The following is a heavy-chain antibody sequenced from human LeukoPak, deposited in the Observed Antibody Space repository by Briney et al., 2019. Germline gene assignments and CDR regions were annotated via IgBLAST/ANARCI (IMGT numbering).Heavy chain of an antibody. CDR1: GGSISSSSYY. CDR2: IYYSGST. CDR3: ARTIVVVVAAYNWFAP. D-gene: IGHD2-15*01. J-gene: IGHJ5*02. V-gene: IGHV4-39*07. Sequence: SETLSLTCTVSGGSISSSSYYWGWIRQPPGKGLEWIGSIYYSGSTYYNPSLKSRVTISVDTSKNQFSLKLSSVTAADTAVYYCARTIVVVVAAYNWFAPWGQGTLVTVSS.